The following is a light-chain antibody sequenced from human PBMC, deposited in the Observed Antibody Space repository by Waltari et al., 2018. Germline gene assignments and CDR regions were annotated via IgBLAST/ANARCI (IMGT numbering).Light chain of an antibody. CDR2: KVS. J-gene: IGKJ1*01. Sequence: DVVMTQSPLSLPVTLGQPASLPCRSSQSLVHSDGNTYLNWFLQRPGQSPRRLIYKVSNRDSGVPDRISGSGSGTDFTLNISRVEAEDVGLYYCMQGSHWPGTFGQGTKVEVK. CDR3: MQGSHWPGT. V-gene: IGKV2-30*02. CDR1: QSLVHSDGNTY.